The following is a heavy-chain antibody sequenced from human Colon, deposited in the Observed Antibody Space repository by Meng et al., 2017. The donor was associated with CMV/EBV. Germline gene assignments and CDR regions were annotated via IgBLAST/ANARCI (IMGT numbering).Heavy chain of an antibody. CDR2: MDPTTGRT. CDR3: ASHSSYVWGSHH. CDR1: GYSFTGYY. V-gene: IGHV1-2*02. J-gene: IGHJ1*01. Sequence: VPLVQSGAEVRMPGASVKVSCKASGYSFTGYYIHWVRQAPGQGLEWMGWMDPTTGRTDYAQKFQGTVTMTRDTSISTAYLELSRLTSDDTAVYYCASHSSYVWGSHHWGQGTLVTVSS. D-gene: IGHD3-16*01.